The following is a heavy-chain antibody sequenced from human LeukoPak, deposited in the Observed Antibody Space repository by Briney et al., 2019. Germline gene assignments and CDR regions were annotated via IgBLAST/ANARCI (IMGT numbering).Heavy chain of an antibody. D-gene: IGHD3-10*01. V-gene: IGHV3-9*01. Sequence: GGSLRLSCAASGFTFDDYAMHWVRQAPGKGLEWVSGISWNSGSIGYADSVKGRFTISRDNAKNSLYLQMNSLRAEDTALYYCAPSAVWFGEFSYWGQGTLVTVSS. J-gene: IGHJ4*02. CDR1: GFTFDDYA. CDR3: APSAVWFGEFSY. CDR2: ISWNSGSI.